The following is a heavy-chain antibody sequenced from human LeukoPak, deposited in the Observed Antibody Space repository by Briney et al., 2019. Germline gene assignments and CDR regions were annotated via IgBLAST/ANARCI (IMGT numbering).Heavy chain of an antibody. Sequence: GGSLRLSCAASGFTFSSYAMHWVRQAPGKGLEWVAVISYDGSNKYYAVSVKGRFTISRDNSKNTLYLQMNSLRAEDTAVYYCARDLGGSYFLYYYYYGMDVWGQGTTVTVSS. J-gene: IGHJ6*02. CDR3: ARDLGGSYFLYYYYYGMDV. V-gene: IGHV3-30-3*01. CDR1: GFTFSSYA. CDR2: ISYDGSNK. D-gene: IGHD1-26*01.